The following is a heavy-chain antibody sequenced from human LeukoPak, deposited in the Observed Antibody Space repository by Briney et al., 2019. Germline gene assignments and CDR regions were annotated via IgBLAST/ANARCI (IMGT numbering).Heavy chain of an antibody. CDR3: AKGRSGWYEGLDY. CDR1: GFTFSTYA. Sequence: PGGSLRLSCTASGFTFSTYAMTWVRQAPGKGLEWVSVISHGGDSAWYADSVKGRFTIPRDNSKSTLFLQMNSLRADETAIYYCAKGRSGWYEGLDYWGQGILVTVSS. CDR2: ISHGGDSA. D-gene: IGHD6-19*01. J-gene: IGHJ4*02. V-gene: IGHV3-23*01.